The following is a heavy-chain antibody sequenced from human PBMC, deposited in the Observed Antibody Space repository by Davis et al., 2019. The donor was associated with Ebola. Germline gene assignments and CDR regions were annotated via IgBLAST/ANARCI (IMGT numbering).Heavy chain of an antibody. J-gene: IGHJ3*02. V-gene: IGHV4-61*01. CDR3: ARTSTGAFDI. CDR2: IYYSGST. Sequence: PGGSLRLSCTVSGGSVSSGSYYWSWIRQPPGKGLEWIGYIYYSGSTNYNPSLKSRVTISVDTSKNQFSLKLSSVTAADTAVYYCARTSTGAFDIWGQGTMVTVSS. CDR1: GGSVSSGSYY.